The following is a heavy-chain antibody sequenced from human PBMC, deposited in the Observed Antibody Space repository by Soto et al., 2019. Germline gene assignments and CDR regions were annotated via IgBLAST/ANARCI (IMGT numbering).Heavy chain of an antibody. D-gene: IGHD2-15*01. CDR2: ISGTSDYI. CDR3: AKCPGRGCSGGSCYVS. Sequence: PGGSLRLSCAASGFTFSASSMNWVRQTPGKGLEWVSSISGTSDYIDYADSVKGRFIISRDNAKNTLYLQMSSLRAEDTAVYYCAKCPGRGCSGGSCYVSWGQGTLVTVSS. CDR1: GFTFSASS. J-gene: IGHJ4*02. V-gene: IGHV3-21*04.